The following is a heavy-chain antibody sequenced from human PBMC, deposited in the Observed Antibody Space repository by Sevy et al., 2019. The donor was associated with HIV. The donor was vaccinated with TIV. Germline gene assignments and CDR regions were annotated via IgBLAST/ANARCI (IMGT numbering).Heavy chain of an antibody. D-gene: IGHD5-18*01. CDR3: VREGVGGYSYSLDC. Sequence: GGSLRLSCAASGFTFSSYWMSWVRQAPGKGLEWVATMKEDGSERNYVDSVKGRFPISRDKAKNSLYLQTNSLRAEDTAVYYCVREGVGGYSYSLDCWGQGTLVTVSS. V-gene: IGHV3-7*01. J-gene: IGHJ4*02. CDR1: GFTFSSYW. CDR2: MKEDGSER.